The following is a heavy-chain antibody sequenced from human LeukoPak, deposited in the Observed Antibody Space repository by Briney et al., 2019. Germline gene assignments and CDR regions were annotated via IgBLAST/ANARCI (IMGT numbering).Heavy chain of an antibody. D-gene: IGHD3-9*01. Sequence: SETLSLTCAVSGVSISSSEWWIWVRQPPGQGLEWIGEIHRAGRTRYNPSLKSRVTISMDYSKNQSSLRLTSVTAADTAIYYCGKTDIYFNPIDYWGPGSLVTVSS. CDR3: GKTDIYFNPIDY. J-gene: IGHJ4*02. V-gene: IGHV4-4*02. CDR2: IHRAGRT. CDR1: GVSISSSEW.